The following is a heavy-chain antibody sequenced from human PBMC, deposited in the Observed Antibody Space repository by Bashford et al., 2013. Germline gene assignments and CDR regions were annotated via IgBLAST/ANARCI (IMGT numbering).Heavy chain of an antibody. V-gene: IGHV3-23*01. Sequence: VRQAPGKGLEWVSAISGSGDSTYYADSVKGRFTISRDNSKNTLYLQMNSLRAEDTAVYYCARDHQQWLGGVFDYWGQGTLVTVSS. J-gene: IGHJ4*02. D-gene: IGHD6-19*01. CDR3: ARDHQQWLGGVFDY. CDR2: ISGSGDST.